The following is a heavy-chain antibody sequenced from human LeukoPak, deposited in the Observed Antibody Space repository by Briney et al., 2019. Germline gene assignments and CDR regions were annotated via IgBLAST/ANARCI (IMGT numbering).Heavy chain of an antibody. D-gene: IGHD3-10*01. V-gene: IGHV3-20*04. CDR1: GFTFDDYG. Sequence: GGSLRLSCAASGFTFDDYGMSWVRQAPGKGLEWVSGINWNGGSIGYADSVKGRFTISRDNAKNSMYLQMTSLRAEDTALYYCATGLALPDAAYYYYYYMDVWGRGTTVTVSS. CDR3: ATGLALPDAAYYYYYYMDV. J-gene: IGHJ6*03. CDR2: INWNGGSI.